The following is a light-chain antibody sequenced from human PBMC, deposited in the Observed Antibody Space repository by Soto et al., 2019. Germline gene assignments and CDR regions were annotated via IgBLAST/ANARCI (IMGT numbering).Light chain of an antibody. CDR3: QQRSDWPLA. J-gene: IGKJ5*01. CDR1: QSVSSLY. CDR2: DVS. Sequence: EIVLTQSPGTLSLSPGERATLSCRASQSVSSLYLAWYQQKPGQAPRLLIYDVSSRATGIPARFSGSGSGTDFTLTISSLEPEDFAVYYCQQRSDWPLAFGKGTRLEIK. V-gene: IGKV3-11*01.